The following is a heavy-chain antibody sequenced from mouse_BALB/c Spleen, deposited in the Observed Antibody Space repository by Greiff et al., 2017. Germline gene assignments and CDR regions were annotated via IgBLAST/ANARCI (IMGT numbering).Heavy chain of an antibody. D-gene: IGHD1-1*01. Sequence: VKLVESGPSLVQPSQSLSITCTVSGFSLTSYGVHWVRQSPGKGLEWLGVIWRGGSTDYNAAFMSRLSITKDNSKSQVFFKMNSLQADDTAIYYCAKIYYYGSSPYYYAMDYWGQGTSVTVSS. CDR1: GFSLTSYG. J-gene: IGHJ4*01. CDR2: IWRGGST. CDR3: AKIYYYGSSPYYYAMDY. V-gene: IGHV2-5-1*01.